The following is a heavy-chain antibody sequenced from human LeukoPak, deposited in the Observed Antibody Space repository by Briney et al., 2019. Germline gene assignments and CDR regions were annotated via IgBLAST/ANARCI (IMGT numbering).Heavy chain of an antibody. CDR3: ARAEVIAVAGFGNFDY. CDR2: IIPIFGTA. J-gene: IGHJ4*02. Sequence: ASVKVSCKAYGGTFSSYAISWVRQAPGQGLEWMGGIIPIFGTANYAQKFQGRVMITADESTSTAYMELSSLRSEDTAVYYCARAEVIAVAGFGNFDYWGQGTLVTVSS. V-gene: IGHV1-69*13. CDR1: GGTFSSYA. D-gene: IGHD6-19*01.